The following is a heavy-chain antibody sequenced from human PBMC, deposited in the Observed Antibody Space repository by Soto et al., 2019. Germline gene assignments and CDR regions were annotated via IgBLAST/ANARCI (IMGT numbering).Heavy chain of an antibody. J-gene: IGHJ5*02. CDR2: FDPEDGET. D-gene: IGHD3-3*01. V-gene: IGHV1-24*01. CDR1: GYTLTELS. Sequence: ASVKVSCKVSGYTLTELSMHWVRQAPGKGLEWMGGFDPEDGETIYVQKFQGRVTMTEDTSTDTAYMELSSLRSEDTAVYYCATATWGFWSGHPNWFDPWGQGTLVTVSS. CDR3: ATATWGFWSGHPNWFDP.